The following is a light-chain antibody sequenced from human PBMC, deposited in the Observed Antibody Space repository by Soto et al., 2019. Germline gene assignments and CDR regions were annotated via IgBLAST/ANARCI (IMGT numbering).Light chain of an antibody. CDR3: QKYDSAPLT. J-gene: IGKJ4*01. V-gene: IGKV1-27*01. Sequence: DIQMTQSPSSLSASVGDRVTITCRTSQDISHSLAWYQQKPGKPIKLLIYGASTLQSGVPSRFSGSGSGTDFTLTISSLQPEDVGSYYCQKYDSAPLTVGGGTKVEVK. CDR1: QDISHS. CDR2: GAS.